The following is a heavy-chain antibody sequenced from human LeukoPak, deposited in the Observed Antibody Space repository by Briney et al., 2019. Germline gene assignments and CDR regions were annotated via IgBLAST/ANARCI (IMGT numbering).Heavy chain of an antibody. D-gene: IGHD3-10*01. V-gene: IGHV4-34*01. CDR3: ARRRGSGSYYGIDY. Sequence: SETLSLTCAVYGGSFSGYYWSWIRQPPGKGLEWIGEINHSGSTNYNQSLKSRVTISVDTSKNQFSLKLSSVTAADTAVYYCARRRGSGSYYGIDYWGQGTLVTVSS. CDR1: GGSFSGYY. CDR2: INHSGST. J-gene: IGHJ4*02.